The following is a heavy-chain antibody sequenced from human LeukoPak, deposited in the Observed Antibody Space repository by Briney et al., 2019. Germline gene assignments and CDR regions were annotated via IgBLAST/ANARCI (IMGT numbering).Heavy chain of an antibody. CDR1: GFTFRSYW. CDR2: IKEDGSEK. CDR3: ATDQDHGYFRQ. D-gene: IGHD4-17*01. V-gene: IGHV3-7*01. J-gene: IGHJ1*01. Sequence: GGSLRLSCAASGFTFRSYWMSWVRQAPGKKPEWVANIKEDGSEKYYGDSVRGRFTISRDNGKNKLYLDMNSLRAEDTAVFYCATDQDHGYFRQWGQGTLVTVSS.